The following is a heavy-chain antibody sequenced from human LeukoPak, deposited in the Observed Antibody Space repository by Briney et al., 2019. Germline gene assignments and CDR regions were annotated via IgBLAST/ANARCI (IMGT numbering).Heavy chain of an antibody. J-gene: IGHJ4*02. D-gene: IGHD3-22*01. V-gene: IGHV4-38-2*02. CDR1: GYSISSGYY. CDR2: IYHSGST. Sequence: SETLSLTCTVSGYSISSGYYWGWIRQPPGKGLEWIGSIYHSGSTYYNPSLKSRVTISVDKSKNQFSLKLSSVTAADTAVYYCASIPYDSSGQGNYWGQGTLVTVSS. CDR3: ASIPYDSSGQGNY.